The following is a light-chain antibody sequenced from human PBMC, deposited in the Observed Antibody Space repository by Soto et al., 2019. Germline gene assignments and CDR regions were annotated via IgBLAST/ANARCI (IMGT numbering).Light chain of an antibody. CDR1: RGHTNYA. CDR3: QTWDTDIPV. V-gene: IGLV4-69*01. J-gene: IGLJ3*02. Sequence: QSVLTQSPSASASLGASVKLTCSLSRGHTNYAIAWHQAQPEKGPRYLMTVNSEGGHANGDGIPARFSGSSSGAERYLTISNLQSEDEADYYCQTWDTDIPVFGGGTKLTVL. CDR2: VNSEGGH.